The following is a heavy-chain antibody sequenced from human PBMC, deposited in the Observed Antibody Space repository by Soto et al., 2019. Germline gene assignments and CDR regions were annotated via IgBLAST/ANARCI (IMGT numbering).Heavy chain of an antibody. D-gene: IGHD2-2*01. J-gene: IGHJ4*02. CDR1: GFTFSSYS. CDR2: ISSSSSYI. V-gene: IGHV3-21*01. CDR3: AREGYCSSTSCYYYFDY. Sequence: GGSLRISCAASGFTFSSYSMNWVRPAPGKGLEWVSSISSSSSYIYYADSVKGRFTISRDNAKNSLYLQMNSLRAEDTAVYYCAREGYCSSTSCYYYFDYWGQGTLVTVSS.